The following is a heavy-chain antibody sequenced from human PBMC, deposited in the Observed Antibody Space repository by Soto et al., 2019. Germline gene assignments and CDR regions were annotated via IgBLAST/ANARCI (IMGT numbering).Heavy chain of an antibody. CDR1: GFTFSSYA. D-gene: IGHD6-13*01. CDR2: ISGGTSST. CDR3: AKERWAAAVTPTLDY. J-gene: IGHJ4*02. Sequence: ESGGGLVQPGGSLRLSCAASGFTFSSYAMSWVRQAPGKGLEWVSAISGGTSSTYYADSVKGRFTISRDNSKNTLYLQMNSLRAEDTAVYYCAKERWAAAVTPTLDYWGQGTLVTVSS. V-gene: IGHV3-23*01.